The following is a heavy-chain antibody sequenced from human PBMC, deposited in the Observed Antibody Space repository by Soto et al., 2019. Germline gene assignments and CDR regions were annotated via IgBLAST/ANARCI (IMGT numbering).Heavy chain of an antibody. Sequence: HLVESGGGLVQPGKSLTISCAASGFTFEDYAMHWVRQAPGTGLEWVSGISCNSANIFYADSVKGRFTISSDNAKNSVHLQMNSLRIEDTALYYCATMVTWESSGHFLGGFDCWGQGTLVIVSS. CDR2: ISCNSANI. CDR3: ATMVTWESSGHFLGGFDC. J-gene: IGHJ4*02. V-gene: IGHV3-9*01. CDR1: GFTFEDYA. D-gene: IGHD6-19*01.